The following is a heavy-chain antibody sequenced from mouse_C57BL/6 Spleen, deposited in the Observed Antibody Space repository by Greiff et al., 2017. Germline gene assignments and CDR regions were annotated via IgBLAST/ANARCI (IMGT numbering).Heavy chain of an antibody. D-gene: IGHD1-1*01. V-gene: IGHV1-69*01. J-gene: IGHJ3*01. CDR3: ARGRGSSYGVAY. CDR2: IDPSDSYT. Sequence: QVQLQQPGAELVMPGASVKLSCKASGYTFTSYWMHWVKQRPGQGLEWIGEIDPSDSYTNYNQKFKGKSTLTVDKSSSTAYMQLSSLTSEDSAVYYCARGRGSSYGVAYWGQGTLVTVSA. CDR1: GYTFTSYW.